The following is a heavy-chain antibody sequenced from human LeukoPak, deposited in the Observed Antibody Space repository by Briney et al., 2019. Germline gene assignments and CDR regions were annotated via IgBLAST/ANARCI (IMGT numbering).Heavy chain of an antibody. J-gene: IGHJ5*02. Sequence: GGSLRLSCEASGFAFSFFAMSWLRQAPGKGLEWVSAMSGSGGSIYYADSVKGRLTISRDNSKNTLYLQMNSLRAEDTAVYYCAKYTAVGVRWFDPWGQGTLVTVSS. CDR1: GFAFSFFA. V-gene: IGHV3-23*01. CDR2: MSGSGGSI. D-gene: IGHD4-23*01. CDR3: AKYTAVGVRWFDP.